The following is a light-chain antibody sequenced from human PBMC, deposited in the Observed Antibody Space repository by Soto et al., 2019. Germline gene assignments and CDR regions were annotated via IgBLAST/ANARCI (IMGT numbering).Light chain of an antibody. J-gene: IGLJ2*01. CDR2: DDS. CDR1: NIGSKS. CDR3: QVWDSSSDHVV. V-gene: IGLV3-21*02. Sequence: SYELTQPPSVSVAPGQTAGITCGTTNIGSKSVHWYQQRSGQAPVLLVYDDSDRPSGIPERFSGSNSGNTATLTISRVEAGDEADYYCQVWDSSSDHVVFGGGTKLTVL.